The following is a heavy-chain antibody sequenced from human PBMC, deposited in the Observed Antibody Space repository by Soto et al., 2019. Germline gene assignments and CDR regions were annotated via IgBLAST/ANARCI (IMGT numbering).Heavy chain of an antibody. D-gene: IGHD5-18*01. CDR1: GGSFSGYY. CDR2: INHSGST. CDR3: ARGRQLWLLHYYNYYYGMDV. V-gene: IGHV4-34*01. Sequence: NPSETLSLTCAVYGGSFSGYYWSWIRQPPGKGLEWIGEINHSGSTNYNPSLKSRVTISVDTSKNQFSLKLSSVTAADTAVYYCARGRQLWLLHYYNYYYGMDVWGQGTTVTVSS. J-gene: IGHJ6*02.